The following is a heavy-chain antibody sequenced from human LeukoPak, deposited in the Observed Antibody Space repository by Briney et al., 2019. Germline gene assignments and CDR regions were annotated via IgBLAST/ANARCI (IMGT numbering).Heavy chain of an antibody. Sequence: SETLSLTCTVSGGSISSGSYYWSWIRQPAGKGLGWIGRIYTSGSTNYNPSLKSRVTISVDTSKNQFSLKLSSVTAADTAVYYCAREIYGDYGAFDYWGQGTLVTVSS. CDR3: AREIYGDYGAFDY. CDR2: IYTSGST. D-gene: IGHD4-17*01. CDR1: GGSISSGSYY. V-gene: IGHV4-61*02. J-gene: IGHJ4*02.